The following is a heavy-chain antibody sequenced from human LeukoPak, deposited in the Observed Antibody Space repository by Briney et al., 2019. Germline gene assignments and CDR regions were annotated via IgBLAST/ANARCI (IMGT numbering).Heavy chain of an antibody. J-gene: IGHJ4*02. V-gene: IGHV3-7*01. CDR1: GFTFSTYW. CDR3: ARPAYPRHDSSGYYLE. Sequence: GGSLRLSCAASGFTFSTYWMSWVRQAPGKGLEWVANIKEDRSEKYYMDSVKGRFTISRDNAKNSLYLQMNSLRAEDTAVYYCARPAYPRHDSSGYYLEWGQGTLVTVSS. D-gene: IGHD3-22*01. CDR2: IKEDRSEK.